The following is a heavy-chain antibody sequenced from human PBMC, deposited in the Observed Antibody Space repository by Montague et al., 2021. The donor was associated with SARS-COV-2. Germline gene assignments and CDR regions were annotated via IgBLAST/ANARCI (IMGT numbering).Heavy chain of an antibody. D-gene: IGHD5-12*01. Sequence: YSGSTNCNPSLKSRVTTSVDTSQNQFSLKLSSVTAADTSVYYFARLALPLFGGHYFDYWVQGTPVTVSS. CDR3: ARLALPLFGGHYFDY. J-gene: IGHJ4*02. V-gene: IGHV4-59*08. CDR2: YSGST.